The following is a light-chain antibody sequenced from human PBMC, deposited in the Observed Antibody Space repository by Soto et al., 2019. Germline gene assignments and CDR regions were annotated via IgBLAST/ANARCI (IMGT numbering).Light chain of an antibody. J-gene: IGKJ1*01. V-gene: IGKV1-5*01. CDR3: QQYNSYSPWT. CDR1: QSLNSW. Sequence: DIQLTQSPSTLSASVGDRVTLTCRASQSLNSWLAWYQQKPGKAPKLLIYDASSLESGVPSRFSGSGSGTEFTLTISSLQPDDFATYYCQQYNSYSPWTFGQGTKVDIK. CDR2: DAS.